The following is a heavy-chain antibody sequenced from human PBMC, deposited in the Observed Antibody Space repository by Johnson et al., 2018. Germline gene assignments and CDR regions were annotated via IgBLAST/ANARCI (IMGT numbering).Heavy chain of an antibody. CDR3: AREQDTGLANYYYYYLDF. CDR1: GFTFSRYW. CDR2: INSDGSST. D-gene: IGHD5-18*01. V-gene: IGHV3-74*01. Sequence: EVQLLETGGGLVQPGGSLRLSCAASGFTFSRYWMHWVRQAPGKGLVWVSRINSDGSSTNYADSVKGRFTISRDNVNSTLYLQMNSLRAEDTAVYYCAREQDTGLANYYYYYLDFWGKGTTVTVSS. J-gene: IGHJ6*03.